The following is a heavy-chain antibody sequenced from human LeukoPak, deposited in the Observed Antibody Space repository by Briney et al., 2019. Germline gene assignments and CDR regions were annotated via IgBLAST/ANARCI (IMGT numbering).Heavy chain of an antibody. D-gene: IGHD3-10*01. Sequence: SETLSLTCAVYGGSFSGYYWSWIRQPPGKGLEWIGEINHSGSTNYNPSLKSRVTISVDTSKNQFSLKLSSVTAADTAVYYCARVFRRGGSGIWFDPWGQGTTVTVSS. V-gene: IGHV4-34*01. CDR1: GGSFSGYY. CDR2: INHSGST. J-gene: IGHJ5*01. CDR3: ARVFRRGGSGIWFDP.